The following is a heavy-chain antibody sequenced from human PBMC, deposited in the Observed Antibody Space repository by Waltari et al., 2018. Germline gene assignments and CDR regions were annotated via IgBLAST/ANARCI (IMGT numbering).Heavy chain of an antibody. D-gene: IGHD5-12*01. CDR3: ARGRGVATIRRDLRGLVDY. CDR2: INHSGRT. Sequence: QVQLQQWGAGLLKPSETLSLTCAVYGGSFSGYYWTWIRKPPGKGLEWIGEINHSGRTNYNPSLKRRVTISVDTSKNQFSLKLSSVTAADTAVYYCARGRGVATIRRDLRGLVDYWGQGTLVTVSS. V-gene: IGHV4-34*01. J-gene: IGHJ4*02. CDR1: GGSFSGYY.